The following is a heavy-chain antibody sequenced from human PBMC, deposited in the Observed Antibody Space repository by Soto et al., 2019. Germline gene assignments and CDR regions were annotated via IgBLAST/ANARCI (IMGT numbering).Heavy chain of an antibody. CDR2: INHSGST. J-gene: IGHJ4*02. V-gene: IGHV4-34*01. D-gene: IGHD3-9*01. CDR1: CGSFSGYY. CDR3: ARVGYDILTGCPYFDY. Sequence: SETLSLTCAAYCGSFSGYYWSWIRQPPGKGLEWIGEINHSGSTNYNPSLKSRVTISVDTPKNQFSLKLSSVTAADTAVYYCARVGYDILTGCPYFDYWGQGTLVTVSS.